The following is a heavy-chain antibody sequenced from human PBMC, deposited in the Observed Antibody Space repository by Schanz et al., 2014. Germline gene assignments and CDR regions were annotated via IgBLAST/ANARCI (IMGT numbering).Heavy chain of an antibody. V-gene: IGHV3-23*04. CDR1: GFTFSNYA. J-gene: IGHJ6*02. CDR2: IRGSGGST. CDR3: AKEFSSSWWYGMDV. D-gene: IGHD6-13*01. Sequence: VQLVESGGGLAQPGGSLRLSCAASGFTFSNYAMNWVRQAPGKGLKWVSGIRGSGGSTYYADSVKGRFTISRDNSKNTLYLRMNSLRAEDTAVYYCAKEFSSSWWYGMDVWGQGTTVTVS.